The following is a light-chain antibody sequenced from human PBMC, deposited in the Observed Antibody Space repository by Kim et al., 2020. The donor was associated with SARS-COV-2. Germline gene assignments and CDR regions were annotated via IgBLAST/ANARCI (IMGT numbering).Light chain of an antibody. CDR2: GNS. Sequence: VTISCTGRSSNIGASYAVHWYQQLPGTAPKLLIYGNSNRPSGVPDRFSGSKSGTSASLAITGLQAEDEADYYCQSYDSSLSGYVVFGGGTQLTVL. J-gene: IGLJ2*01. CDR1: SSNIGASYA. V-gene: IGLV1-40*01. CDR3: QSYDSSLSGYVV.